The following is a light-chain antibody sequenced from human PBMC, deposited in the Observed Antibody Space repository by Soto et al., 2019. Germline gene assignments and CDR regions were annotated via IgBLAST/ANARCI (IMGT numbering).Light chain of an antibody. CDR2: DAS. Sequence: EIVLTQSPATLSLSPGERATLSCRASQSVSSYLAWYQQKPGQAPRLLIYDASNWATGIPARFSGSGSGTDFTLTISSLEPEDFAVYYCQQRSSWPLLWTFGGGTKVEIK. J-gene: IGKJ4*01. CDR3: QQRSSWPLLWT. CDR1: QSVSSY. V-gene: IGKV3-11*01.